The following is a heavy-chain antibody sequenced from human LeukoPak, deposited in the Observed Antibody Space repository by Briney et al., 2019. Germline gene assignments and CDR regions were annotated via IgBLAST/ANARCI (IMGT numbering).Heavy chain of an antibody. CDR2: IKQDGSEK. V-gene: IGHV3-7*01. J-gene: IGHJ6*03. CDR1: GFTFSNYW. D-gene: IGHD1-26*01. Sequence: GGSLRLSCAASGFTFSNYWMSWVRQAPGKGLEWVANIKQDGSEKYYVDSVRGRFTISRDNAKNSLYLQMNSLRAEDTAVYYCARVPYYYYYYYYYMDVWGKGTTVTVSS. CDR3: ARVPYYYYYYYYYMDV.